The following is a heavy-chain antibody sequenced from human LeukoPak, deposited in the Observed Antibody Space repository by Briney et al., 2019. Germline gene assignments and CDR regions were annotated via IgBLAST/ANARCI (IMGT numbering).Heavy chain of an antibody. J-gene: IGHJ5*02. V-gene: IGHV3-23*01. CDR1: GFTFSSYA. CDR3: AKSIVGAVYNWFDP. D-gene: IGHD1-26*01. Sequence: GGSLRLSCAASGFTFSSYAMSWVRQAPGKGLEWVSAISGSGGSTYYADSVKGRFTISRDNSKNTLYLQMNSLRAEDTAAYYCAKSIVGAVYNWFDPWGQGTLVTVSS. CDR2: ISGSGGST.